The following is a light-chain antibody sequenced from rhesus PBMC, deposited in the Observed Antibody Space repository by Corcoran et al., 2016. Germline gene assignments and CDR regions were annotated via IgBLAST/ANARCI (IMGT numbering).Light chain of an antibody. CDR3: CSYTTSSTLI. V-gene: IGLV2S7*01. Sequence: QSAPTQPPSVSGYPGQSVTISCTGTSSDIGGYNYVSWYQQHPGKAPKLMIYGVSNRPSGVSDRFSGSKSGNTASLTISGLQAEDEADYYCCSYTTSSTLIFGAGTRLTVL. CDR2: GVS. J-gene: IGLJ1*01. CDR1: SSDIGGYNY.